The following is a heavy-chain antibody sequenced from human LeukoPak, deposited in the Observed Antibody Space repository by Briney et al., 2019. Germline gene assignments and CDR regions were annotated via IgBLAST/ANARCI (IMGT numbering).Heavy chain of an antibody. V-gene: IGHV3-23*01. CDR1: GFTFSSYA. CDR2: ISGSGGGA. Sequence: PGRSLRLSCAASGFTFSSYAMSWVRQAPGKGLEWVSVISGSGGGASYADSVKGRFTISRDNSKNTLYLQMNSLRAKDTAVYYCAKVSKGGSTRWFDPWGQGTLVTVSS. CDR3: AKVSKGGSTRWFDP. J-gene: IGHJ5*02. D-gene: IGHD2/OR15-2a*01.